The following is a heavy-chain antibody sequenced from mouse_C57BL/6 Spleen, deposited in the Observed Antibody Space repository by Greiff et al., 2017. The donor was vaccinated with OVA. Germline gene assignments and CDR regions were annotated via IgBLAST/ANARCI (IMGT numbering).Heavy chain of an antibody. CDR2: INYDGSST. J-gene: IGHJ4*01. CDR3: ARGYYYGSSSCAMDY. CDR1: GFTFSDYY. D-gene: IGHD1-1*01. V-gene: IGHV5-16*01. Sequence: EVQVVESEGGLVQPGSSMKLSCTASGFTFSDYYMAWVRQVPEKGLEWVANINYDGSSTYYLDSLKSRFIISRDNAKNILYLQMSSLKSEDTATYYCARGYYYGSSSCAMDYWGQGTSVTVSS.